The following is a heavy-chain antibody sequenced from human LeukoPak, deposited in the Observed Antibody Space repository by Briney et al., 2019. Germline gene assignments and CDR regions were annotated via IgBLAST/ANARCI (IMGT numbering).Heavy chain of an antibody. J-gene: IGHJ4*02. V-gene: IGHV3-7*01. CDR1: GFTFSSYW. D-gene: IGHD3-3*01. CDR3: ARVGIDFWSGYYLDY. CDR2: IKQDGSEK. Sequence: GGSLRLSCAASGFTFSSYWMSWVRQAPGKGLKWVANIKQDGSEKYYVDSVKGRFTISRDNAENSLYLQMSSLRAEDTAVYYCARVGIDFWSGYYLDYWGQGTLVTVSS.